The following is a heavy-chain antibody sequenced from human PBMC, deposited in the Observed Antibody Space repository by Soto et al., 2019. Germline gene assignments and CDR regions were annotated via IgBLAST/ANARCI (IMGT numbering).Heavy chain of an antibody. CDR2: IYYSGST. V-gene: IGHV4-59*01. Sequence: SETLSLTCTVSGGSISSYYWSWIRQPPGKGLEWIGYIYYSGSTNYNPSLKSRVTISVDTSKSQFSLKLSSVTAADTAVYYCARDRLSSDWFDPWGQGTLVTVSS. CDR3: ARDRLSSDWFDP. J-gene: IGHJ5*02. CDR1: GGSISSYY. D-gene: IGHD2-15*01.